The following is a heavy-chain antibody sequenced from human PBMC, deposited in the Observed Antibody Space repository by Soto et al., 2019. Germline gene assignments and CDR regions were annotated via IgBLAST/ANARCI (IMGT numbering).Heavy chain of an antibody. V-gene: IGHV1-69*01. J-gene: IGHJ4*02. CDR3: ARGGDATYYTAGSPPNY. D-gene: IGHD3-10*01. Sequence: QVQLVQYGAEVKEPGSSVKVSCRASGGTSSGYTISWVRLAPGQGLEWVGGIIPIFGTTAYAQKFQDRVTITADESTSAVYMELSSLTSDDTAVYYCARGGDATYYTAGSPPNYWGQGTLVTVSS. CDR2: IIPIFGTT. CDR1: GGTSSGYT.